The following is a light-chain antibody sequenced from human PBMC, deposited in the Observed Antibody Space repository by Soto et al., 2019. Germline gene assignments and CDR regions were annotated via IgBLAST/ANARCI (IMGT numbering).Light chain of an antibody. CDR3: QQSYSTPQT. Sequence: DIQMTQSPSSLSASVGDRVTITCRASQSISSYLSWYQQKPGKAPKLPIYAASSLQSGVPSRFSGSGSGTDFTLTISSLQPEDFATYYCQQSYSTPQTFGQGTKVEIK. CDR1: QSISSY. CDR2: AAS. V-gene: IGKV1-39*01. J-gene: IGKJ1*01.